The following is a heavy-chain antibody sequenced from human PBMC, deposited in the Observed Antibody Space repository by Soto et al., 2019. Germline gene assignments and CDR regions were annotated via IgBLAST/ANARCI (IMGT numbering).Heavy chain of an antibody. Sequence: PSETLSLTCTVSGGSISSYYWSWIRQPPGKGLEWIGYIYYSGSTYYNPSLKSRVTISVNTSKNQFSLKLSSVTAADTAVYYCARRVFPWGQGTLVTGSS. D-gene: IGHD3-3*01. V-gene: IGHV4-59*12. CDR3: ARRVFP. J-gene: IGHJ5*02. CDR2: IYYSGST. CDR1: GGSISSYY.